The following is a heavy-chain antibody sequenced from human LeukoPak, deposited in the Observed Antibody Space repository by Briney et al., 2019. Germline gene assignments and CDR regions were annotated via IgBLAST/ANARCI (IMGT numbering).Heavy chain of an antibody. CDR3: ARDADMSSWRGEYFQH. V-gene: IGHV4-4*02. CDR1: GGSISSSNW. Sequence: SGTLSLTCAVSGGSISSSNWWSWVRQPPGKGLEWIGEIYHSGGTNYDPSLKSRVTISVDKSKNQFSLKLSSVTAADTAVYYCARDADMSSWRGEYFQHWGQGTLVTVSS. D-gene: IGHD6-13*01. J-gene: IGHJ1*01. CDR2: IYHSGGT.